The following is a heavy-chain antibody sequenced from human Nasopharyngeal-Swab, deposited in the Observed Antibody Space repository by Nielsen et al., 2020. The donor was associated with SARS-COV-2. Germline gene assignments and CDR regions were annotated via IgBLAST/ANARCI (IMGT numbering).Heavy chain of an antibody. CDR2: IDPRDSYT. CDR3: ARLGVYCSGGSCYGWFDP. V-gene: IGHV5-10-1*01. J-gene: IGHJ5*02. CDR1: GYSFTSYW. Sequence: GESLKTSRKGSGYSFTSYWISWVRQMPGKGLEWMVRIDPRDSYTNYSPSFQGHVTISADKSISTAYLQWSSLKASDTAMYYCARLGVYCSGGSCYGWFDPWGQGTLVTVSS. D-gene: IGHD2-15*01.